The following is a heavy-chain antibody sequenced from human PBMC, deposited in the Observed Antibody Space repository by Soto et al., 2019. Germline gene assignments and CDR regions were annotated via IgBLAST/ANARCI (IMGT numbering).Heavy chain of an antibody. CDR2: IYYSGNT. V-gene: IGHV4-39*07. Sequence: SETLSLTCTVSGGSISSSSFHWGWIRQPPGKELEWIGSIYYSGNTYYSTYLKSRVTISVDTSKNQFSLKLSTVTATDTAVYYCARAYGDYVLDFWGQGTLVTVSS. CDR1: GGSISSSSFH. D-gene: IGHD4-17*01. J-gene: IGHJ4*02. CDR3: ARAYGDYVLDF.